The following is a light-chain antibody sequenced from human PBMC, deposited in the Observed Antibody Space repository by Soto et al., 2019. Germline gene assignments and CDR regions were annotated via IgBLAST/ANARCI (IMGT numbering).Light chain of an antibody. CDR2: GAS. CDR1: QSVTSSD. V-gene: IGKV3-20*01. J-gene: IGKJ1*01. Sequence: EIVLTQSPGTLSLSPGERATLSCRASQSVTSSDLAWYQQKAGQAPRLLIYGASTRATDIPERFSGSGSGTDFTLTINRLEPEDFAVYYCQQYSTSPWTFGQGTKVEIK. CDR3: QQYSTSPWT.